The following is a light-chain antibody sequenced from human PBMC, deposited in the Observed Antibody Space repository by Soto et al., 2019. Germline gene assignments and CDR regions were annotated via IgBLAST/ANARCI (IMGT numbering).Light chain of an antibody. Sequence: IQLTQSPSSLSASVGDRVTITCRASQDISTYLAWYHQKPGKAPKLLIYSASTLQSGVPSRFSGRGSGTDFTLTISSLQPEDFGTYYCQQVDSYPRTFGPGTKVDI. CDR1: QDISTY. V-gene: IGKV1-9*01. CDR3: QQVDSYPRT. J-gene: IGKJ3*01. CDR2: SAS.